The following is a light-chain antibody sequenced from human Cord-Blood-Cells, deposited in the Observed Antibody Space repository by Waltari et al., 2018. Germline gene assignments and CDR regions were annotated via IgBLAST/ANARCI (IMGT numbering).Light chain of an antibody. Sequence: IQITQSPSSLSASLGDRVTITCRESQGISSYLDWYQQKPGKAPKLLIYAASSLQSGVPSRFSGSGSGTDFTLTISSLQPEDFATYYCQQSYSTPYTFGQGTKLEIK. CDR1: QGISSY. CDR3: QQSYSTPYT. J-gene: IGKJ2*01. CDR2: AAS. V-gene: IGKV1-39*01.